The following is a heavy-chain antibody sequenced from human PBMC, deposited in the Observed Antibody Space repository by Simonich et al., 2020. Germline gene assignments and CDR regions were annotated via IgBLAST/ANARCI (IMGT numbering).Heavy chain of an antibody. J-gene: IGHJ4*02. V-gene: IGHV5-51*01. D-gene: IGHD3-22*01. CDR3: ARPTTDYDSSGYYYDY. CDR2: TYPGDAAT. CDR1: GYSFTSYW. Sequence: EVQLVQSGAEVKKPGESLKISCKGSGYSFTSYWIGWVRQMPGKGLEWMGFTYPGDAATRYSPSFQGQVTISADKSISTAYLQWSSLKASDTAMYYCARPTTDYDSSGYYYDYWGQGTLVTVSS.